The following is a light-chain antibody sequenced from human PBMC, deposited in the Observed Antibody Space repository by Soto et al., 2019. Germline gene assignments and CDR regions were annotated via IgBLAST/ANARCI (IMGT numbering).Light chain of an antibody. V-gene: IGLV2-18*01. Sequence: QSALTQPPSVSGSPGQSVTISCTGTSTDFVSYNRVSWYQQPPGTAPKLMIYEVSKRPSGVPDRFSGSKSGNTASLTISGLQAADEADYYSYFHTRDNAYVFGPRTKVT. CDR3: YFHTRDNAYV. CDR2: EVS. J-gene: IGLJ1*01. CDR1: STDFVSYNR.